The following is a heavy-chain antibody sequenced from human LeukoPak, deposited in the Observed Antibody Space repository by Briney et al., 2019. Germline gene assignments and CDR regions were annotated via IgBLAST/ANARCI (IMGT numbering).Heavy chain of an antibody. D-gene: IGHD5-18*01. CDR2: INHSGST. CDR1: GGSFSGYY. J-gene: IGHJ5*02. Sequence: SETLSLTCAVYGGSFSGYYWSWIRQPPGKGLEWIGEINHSGSTNYNPSLKSRVTISVDTSKNQFSLKLSSATAADTAVYYCARNSYGYGGWFDPWGQGTLVTVSS. V-gene: IGHV4-34*01. CDR3: ARNSYGYGGWFDP.